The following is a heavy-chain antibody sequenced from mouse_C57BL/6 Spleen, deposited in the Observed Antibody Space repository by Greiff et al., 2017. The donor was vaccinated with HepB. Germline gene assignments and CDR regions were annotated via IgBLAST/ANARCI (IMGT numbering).Heavy chain of an antibody. CDR2: INPNNGGT. D-gene: IGHD1-1*01. V-gene: IGHV1-18*01. J-gene: IGHJ1*03. CDR1: GYTFTDYN. CDR3: ARKGLDYYGSSYSYWYFDV. Sequence: EVQLQQSGPELVKPGASVKIPCKASGYTFTDYNMDWVKQSHGKSLEWIGDINPNNGGTIYNQKFKGKATLTVDKSSSTAYMELRSLTSEDTAVYYCARKGLDYYGSSYSYWYFDVWGTGTTVTVSS.